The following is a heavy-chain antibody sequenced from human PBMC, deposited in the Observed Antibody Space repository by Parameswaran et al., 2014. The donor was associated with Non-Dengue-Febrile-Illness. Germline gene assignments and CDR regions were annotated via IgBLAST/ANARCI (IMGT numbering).Heavy chain of an antibody. CDR3: AKGIDQLLWGSYAYDI. V-gene: IGHV3-23*01. Sequence: SNARWIRQPPGKGLEWVSSVTGSGGNTYYADSVQGRFTISRDNSKNTLFLQMSSLRVDDTAVYYCAKGIDQLLWGSYAYDIWGQGTMVTVSS. CDR2: VTGSGGNT. CDR1: SNA. J-gene: IGHJ3*02. D-gene: IGHD2-2*01.